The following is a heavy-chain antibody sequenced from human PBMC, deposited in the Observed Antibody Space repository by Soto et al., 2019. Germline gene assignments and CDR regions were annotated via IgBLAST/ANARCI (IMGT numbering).Heavy chain of an antibody. V-gene: IGHV3-49*04. CDR1: GFTFDDYP. D-gene: IGHD3-10*01. J-gene: IGHJ4*02. Sequence: GWSLRLSCTASGFTFDDYPMTWVRQAPGKGLEWVGFIRTKPYGATTQYAASVKGRFTISRDDSKSIAYLQMNSLKTEDTAVYYCCTPFYFGAGSYRFYLDSWGQGTRVTVSS. CDR2: IRTKPYGATT. CDR3: CTPFYFGAGSYRFYLDS.